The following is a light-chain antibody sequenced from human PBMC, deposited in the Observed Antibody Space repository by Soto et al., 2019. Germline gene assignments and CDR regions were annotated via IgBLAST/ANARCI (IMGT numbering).Light chain of an antibody. CDR3: QQYDQWPIT. J-gene: IGKJ5*01. CDR1: QSVSSN. Sequence: EIVMTQSPATLSVSPGERATLSCRASQSVSSNLAWYQQRPGQAPRLLIYGASTRATGIPARFSGSGSGTEFTLTISSLEPEDFAVYYCQQYDQWPITFGQGTRLEIK. CDR2: GAS. V-gene: IGKV3-15*01.